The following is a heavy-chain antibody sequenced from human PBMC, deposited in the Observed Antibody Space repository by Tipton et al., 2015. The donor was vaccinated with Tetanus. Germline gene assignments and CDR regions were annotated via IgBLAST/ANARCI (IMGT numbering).Heavy chain of an antibody. J-gene: IGHJ6*02. CDR1: GYTFTHYG. CDR3: ARDRAVPVQAYGTDV. V-gene: IGHV1-18*01. D-gene: IGHD6-19*01. CDR2: ISPFTGDT. Sequence: QSGPEVKKPGASVKVSCTASGYTFTHYGISWVRQAPGQGLEWVGWISPFTGDTEYAQNLQDRLILTTDTSTATAYVEVRSLTSDDTAVYYCARDRAVPVQAYGTDVWGQGTSVTVSS.